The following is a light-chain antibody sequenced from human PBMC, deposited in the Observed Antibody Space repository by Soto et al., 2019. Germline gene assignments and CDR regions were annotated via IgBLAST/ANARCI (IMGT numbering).Light chain of an antibody. Sequence: QSVLTQPPSASGTPGQRVTISCSGSNSNIGSNKVNWYQQLPGTAPKLLIYTSNQRPSVVPDRFSGSKSGTSASLAISGLQSEDEADYYCATWDDSLHGYVFGTGTK. J-gene: IGLJ1*01. CDR1: NSNIGSNK. V-gene: IGLV1-44*01. CDR2: TSN. CDR3: ATWDDSLHGYV.